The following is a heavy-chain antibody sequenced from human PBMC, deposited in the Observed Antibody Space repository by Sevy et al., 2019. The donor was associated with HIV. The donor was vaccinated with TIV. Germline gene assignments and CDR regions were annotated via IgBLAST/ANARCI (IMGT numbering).Heavy chain of an antibody. CDR3: ASDWGNGEYYLDV. D-gene: IGHD6-6*01. Sequence: GGSLRLSCSASGITFSKYGMHWVRQAPGKGLEWVGDIWKDGDTKLYADSVRGGFIISRDNSKNSLYLQMDSLKPEDTAVYYSASDWGNGEYYLDVWGKGTTVTVSS. J-gene: IGHJ6*03. V-gene: IGHV3-33*08. CDR1: GITFSKYG. CDR2: IWKDGDTK.